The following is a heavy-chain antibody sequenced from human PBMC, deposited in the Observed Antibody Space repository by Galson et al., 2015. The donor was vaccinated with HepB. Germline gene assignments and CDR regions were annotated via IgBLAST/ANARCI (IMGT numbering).Heavy chain of an antibody. CDR2: IHYTGTT. CDR3: VRDRSGPDDS. CDR1: GISITNYY. Sequence: LSLTCNVSGISITNYYWSWVRQFPQKRLEWIGYIHYTGTTNYNPSLKSRVTISLDTSKNQFSLDLTSVTAADTAVYYCVRDRSGPDDSWGQGIRVTVSS. J-gene: IGHJ5*01. V-gene: IGHV4-59*01.